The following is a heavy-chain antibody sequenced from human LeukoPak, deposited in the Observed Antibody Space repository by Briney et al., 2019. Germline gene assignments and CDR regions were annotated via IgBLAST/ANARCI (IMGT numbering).Heavy chain of an antibody. CDR3: ARAQLIPYYFDY. J-gene: IGHJ4*02. V-gene: IGHV4-30-2*01. Sequence: KTSETLSLTCAVSGGPISSGGYSWSWIRQPPGKGLEWIGYIYHSGSTYYNPSLKSRVTISVDRSKNQFSLKLSSVTAADTAVYYCARAQLIPYYFDYWGQGTLVTVSS. CDR2: IYHSGST. D-gene: IGHD1-1*01. CDR1: GGPISSGGYS.